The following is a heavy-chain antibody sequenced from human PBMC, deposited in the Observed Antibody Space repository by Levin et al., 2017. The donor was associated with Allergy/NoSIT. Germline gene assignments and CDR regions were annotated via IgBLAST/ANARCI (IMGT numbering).Heavy chain of an antibody. V-gene: IGHV3-33*06. Sequence: GESLKISCAASGFSFSSFGMHWVRQAPGKGLEWVALLWYDGSNKYYADSVKGRFTISRDNSRNTLYLQMKSLRDEDTAVYYCAKDWQGAQAFIDSWGQGTRVTVSS. CDR1: GFSFSSFG. CDR3: AKDWQGAQAFIDS. J-gene: IGHJ4*02. CDR2: LWYDGSNK. D-gene: IGHD3-16*01.